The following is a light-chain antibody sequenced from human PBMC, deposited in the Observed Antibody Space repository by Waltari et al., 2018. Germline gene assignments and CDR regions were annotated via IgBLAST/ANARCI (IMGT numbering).Light chain of an antibody. CDR2: GAS. CDR1: QSVSRS. CDR3: QHYVRLPVT. J-gene: IGKJ1*01. Sequence: EIVLTQSPGTLSLSPGERATLSCRDSQSVSRSLAWYQQKPGQAPRLRIYGASSRATGVPDRLRGSGSGTDFSLTSSRLEPEDFAVYYCQHYVRLPVTFGQGTKVEIK. V-gene: IGKV3-20*01.